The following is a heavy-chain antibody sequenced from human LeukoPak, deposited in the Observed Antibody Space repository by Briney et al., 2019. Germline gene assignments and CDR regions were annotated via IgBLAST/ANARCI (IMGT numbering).Heavy chain of an antibody. D-gene: IGHD7-27*01. CDR3: ATPPGYWGSAPFDF. CDR1: GFTFSSYW. Sequence: GGSLRLSCAASGFTFSSYWMSWVRQAPGKGLEWVGHIKSKSEGETTDFAAPVKGRFTISRDDSKNTVYLQMNSLKTEDTAVYYCATPPGYWGSAPFDFWGQGTVVTVSS. V-gene: IGHV3-15*01. CDR2: IKSKSEGETT. J-gene: IGHJ4*02.